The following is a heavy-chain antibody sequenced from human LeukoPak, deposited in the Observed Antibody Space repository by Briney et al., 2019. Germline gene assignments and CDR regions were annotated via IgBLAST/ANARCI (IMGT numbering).Heavy chain of an antibody. Sequence: GGSLRLSCAASGFTFSSYWMHWVRQAPGKGLMWVSRINSDGSITNYADSVKGRFTISRDNAKNTLYLQLNSLRAEDTAVYYCARVRATFSPHFGNWGQGTLVTVSS. CDR2: INSDGSIT. CDR3: ARVRATFSPHFGN. V-gene: IGHV3-74*01. D-gene: IGHD5-12*01. J-gene: IGHJ4*02. CDR1: GFTFSSYW.